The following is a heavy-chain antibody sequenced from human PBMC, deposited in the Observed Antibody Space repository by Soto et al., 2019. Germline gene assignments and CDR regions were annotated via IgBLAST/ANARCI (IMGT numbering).Heavy chain of an antibody. CDR3: AKKGYYPSGKINLFDS. CDR1: GYSITSDYY. Sequence: SETLSLTCAVSGYSITSDYYWGWIRQPPGKGLEWIGSIYSGSTYYNPSLKSRVTISVDTSKNQFSLRLTSVTAADAAMYYCAKKGYYPSGKINLFDSWGQGTLVTVSS. D-gene: IGHD3-10*01. V-gene: IGHV4-38-2*01. J-gene: IGHJ4*02. CDR2: IYSGST.